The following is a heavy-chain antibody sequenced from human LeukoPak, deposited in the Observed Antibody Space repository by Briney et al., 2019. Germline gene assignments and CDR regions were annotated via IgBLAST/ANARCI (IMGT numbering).Heavy chain of an antibody. J-gene: IGHJ6*03. Sequence: QPGGSLRLSCAASGFTFDDYAMHWVRQAPGKGLEWVSGISWNSGSIGYADSVRGRFTISRDNAKNSLYLQMNSLRAEDTALYYCAKDRGLYFRYYYYMDVWGKGTTVTVSS. V-gene: IGHV3-9*01. CDR3: AKDRGLYFRYYYYMDV. CDR1: GFTFDDYA. CDR2: ISWNSGSI. D-gene: IGHD3-9*01.